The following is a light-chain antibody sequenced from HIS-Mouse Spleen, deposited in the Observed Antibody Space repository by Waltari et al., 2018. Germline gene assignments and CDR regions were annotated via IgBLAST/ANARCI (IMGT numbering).Light chain of an antibody. CDR3: AAWDDSLSGPV. V-gene: IGLV1-47*01. J-gene: IGLJ3*02. CDR2: RNN. CDR1: SSNIGSNY. Sequence: QSVLTQPPSASGTPGQRVTISCSGSSSNIGSNYVYWYQQLTGTAPKLLIYRNNQRPSGVPDRFSGATSGTSASLAISGLRSEDEADYYCAAWDDSLSGPVFGGGTKLTVL.